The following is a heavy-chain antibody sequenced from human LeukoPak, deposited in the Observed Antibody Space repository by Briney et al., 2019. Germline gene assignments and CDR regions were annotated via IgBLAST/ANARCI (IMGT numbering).Heavy chain of an antibody. CDR2: IYPGDSDT. CDR3: ARLHPRYSSSWLGLDY. V-gene: IGHV5-51*01. J-gene: IGHJ4*02. D-gene: IGHD6-13*01. Sequence: GESLKTSCKGSGYSFTSYWIGWVRQMPGKGLEWMGIIYPGDSDTRYSPSFQGQVTISADKSISTAYLQWSSLKASDTAMYYCARLHPRYSSSWLGLDYWGQGTLVTVSS. CDR1: GYSFTSYW.